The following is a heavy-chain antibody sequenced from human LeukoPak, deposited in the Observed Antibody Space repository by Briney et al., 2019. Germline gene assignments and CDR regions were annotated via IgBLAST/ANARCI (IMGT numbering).Heavy chain of an antibody. Sequence: SQTLSLTCTVSGGSISSGSYYWSWIRQPAGKGLEWIGRIYTSGSTNYNPSLKSRVTISVDTSKNQFSLKLSSVTAADTAVYYCARGHQPLGYCSSTSCYDWFDPWGQGTLVTVSS. CDR2: IYTSGST. J-gene: IGHJ5*02. CDR1: GGSISSGSYY. CDR3: ARGHQPLGYCSSTSCYDWFDP. V-gene: IGHV4-61*02. D-gene: IGHD2-2*01.